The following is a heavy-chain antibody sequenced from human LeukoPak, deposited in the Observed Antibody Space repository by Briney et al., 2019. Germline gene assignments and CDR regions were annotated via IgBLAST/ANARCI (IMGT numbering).Heavy chain of an antibody. Sequence: GESLKISCKGSGYNFTSYWIGWVRQMPGKGLEWMGIIYPGDSDTRYSPSFQGQVTISADKSISTAYLQWSSLKASDTAMYYCARQGQWLPRDYYYYGMDVWGQGTTVTVSS. CDR3: ARQGQWLPRDYYYYGMDV. CDR1: GYNFTSYW. V-gene: IGHV5-51*01. J-gene: IGHJ6*02. CDR2: IYPGDSDT. D-gene: IGHD6-19*01.